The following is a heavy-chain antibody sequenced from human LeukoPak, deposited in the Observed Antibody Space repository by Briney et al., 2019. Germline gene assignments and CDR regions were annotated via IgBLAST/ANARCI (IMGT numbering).Heavy chain of an antibody. D-gene: IGHD4-11*01. CDR3: ARHGGETTVTTNNWFDP. CDR1: GVSISSGDYY. J-gene: IGHJ5*02. Sequence: SETLSLTCTVSGVSISSGDYYWSWIRQPPGKGLEWIGYIYYSGSTYYNPSLKSRVTISVDTSKNQFSLKLSSVTAVDTAVYYCARHGGETTVTTNNWFDPWGQGTLVTVSS. V-gene: IGHV4-30-4*08. CDR2: IYYSGST.